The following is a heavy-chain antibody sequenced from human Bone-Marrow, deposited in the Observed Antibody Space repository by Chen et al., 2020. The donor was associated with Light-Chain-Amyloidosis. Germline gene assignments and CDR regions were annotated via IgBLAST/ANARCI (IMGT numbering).Heavy chain of an antibody. Sequence: QVQLVQSGAELKKPGASVKVSCKASGYNFTRYSFSWVRQAPGQGLEWMGWVKSYSNDTQVSPKFNDRVILTSDISTSTVYMELRSLGSTATAMYYCARDLRERPTVFDFWGQGTLVTVSS. CDR1: GYNFTRYS. D-gene: IGHD4-17*01. CDR2: VKSYSNDT. CDR3: ARDLRERPTVFDF. V-gene: IGHV1-18*01. J-gene: IGHJ4*02.